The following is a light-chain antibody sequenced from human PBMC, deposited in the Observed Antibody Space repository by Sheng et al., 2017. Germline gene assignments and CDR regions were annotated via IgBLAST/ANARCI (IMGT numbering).Light chain of an antibody. V-gene: IGKV1-39*01. CDR3: QQSYGTYT. CDR1: QTISNY. CDR2: AAS. J-gene: IGKJ2*01. Sequence: IEMTQSPSSLSASVGDRVTITCRASQTISNYLNWYQQSPGKAPKLLIYAASSLHSGVPSRFSGSGSGTRFLLSPSAVCNLEDLSTYYCQQSYGTYTLVHGDRSWRIK.